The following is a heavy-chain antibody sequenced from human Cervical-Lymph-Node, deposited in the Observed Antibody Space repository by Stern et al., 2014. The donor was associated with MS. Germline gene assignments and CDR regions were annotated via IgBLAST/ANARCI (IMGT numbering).Heavy chain of an antibody. CDR1: GYTLNDLS. CDR2: SSPEDGET. CDR3: ASAVTGLNYYFHALDV. D-gene: IGHD6-19*01. Sequence: QVQLGQSGAEVKKPGASVKVSCKVSGYTLNDLSLHWVRQAPGEGLEWMGGSSPEDGETIFAQGLQGRVTVTEDTSTDTAYMELSSLRSEDTAVYYCASAVTGLNYYFHALDVWGQGTTVTVSS. J-gene: IGHJ6*02. V-gene: IGHV1-24*01.